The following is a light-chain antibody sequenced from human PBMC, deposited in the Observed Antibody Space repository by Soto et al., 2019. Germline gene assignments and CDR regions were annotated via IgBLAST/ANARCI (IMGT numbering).Light chain of an antibody. V-gene: IGKV3-11*01. CDR3: QQRSKWPVT. J-gene: IGKJ3*01. Sequence: EIVLTQSPDTLSLSPGERAIFSCRTSQSIGSTLAWYQHKPGQAPRLLIYDASKRATGIPARVSGNGSGTDFTLTISSLEPEDFAVYFCQQRSKWPVTVGPGTTVDIK. CDR1: QSIGST. CDR2: DAS.